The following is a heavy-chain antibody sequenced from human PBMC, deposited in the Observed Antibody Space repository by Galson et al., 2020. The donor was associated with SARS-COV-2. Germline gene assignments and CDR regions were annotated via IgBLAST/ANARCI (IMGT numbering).Heavy chain of an antibody. J-gene: IGHJ5*02. Sequence: ASVKVSCKASGYTFTSYYMHWVRQAPGQGLEWMGIINPSGGSTSYEQKFQGRVTMTRDTSTSTVYMELSSLRSEDTAVYYCARDTGYDYVWGSYRADGWFDPWGQGTLVTVSS. V-gene: IGHV1-46*01. D-gene: IGHD3-16*02. CDR2: INPSGGST. CDR1: GYTFTSYY. CDR3: ARDTGYDYVWGSYRADGWFDP.